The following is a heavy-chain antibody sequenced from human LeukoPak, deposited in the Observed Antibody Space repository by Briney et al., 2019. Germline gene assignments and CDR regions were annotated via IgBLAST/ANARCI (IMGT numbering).Heavy chain of an antibody. CDR3: AKTGTPWYYFDY. Sequence: GASVKVSCKASGGTFSSYGISWVRQAPGQGLEWMGRIIPILDIANSAQKFQGRVTITADKSTSTAYMELNSLRAEDTAVYYCAKTGTPWYYFDYWGQGTLVTVSS. CDR1: GGTFSSYG. V-gene: IGHV1-69*04. J-gene: IGHJ4*02. CDR2: IIPILDIA. D-gene: IGHD1-1*01.